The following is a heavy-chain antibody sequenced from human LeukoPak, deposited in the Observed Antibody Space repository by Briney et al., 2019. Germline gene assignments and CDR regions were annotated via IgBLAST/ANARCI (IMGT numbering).Heavy chain of an antibody. CDR1: GGTFSSYA. CDR3: ASSLVSQYYYYGMDV. V-gene: IGHV1-69*01. J-gene: IGHJ6*02. Sequence: SVKVSCKASGGTFSSYAISWVRQAPGQGLEWMGGIIPIFGTANYAQKFQGRVTITADESTSTACMELSSLRSEDTAVYYCASSLVSQYYYYGMDVWGQGTTVTVSS. D-gene: IGHD6-13*01. CDR2: IIPIFGTA.